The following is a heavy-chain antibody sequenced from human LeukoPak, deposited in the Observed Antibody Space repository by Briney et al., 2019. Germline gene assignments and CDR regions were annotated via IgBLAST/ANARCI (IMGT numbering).Heavy chain of an antibody. CDR2: MHYSGST. J-gene: IGHJ4*02. V-gene: IGHV4-39*01. CDR1: GGSISSGSDY. D-gene: IGHD2-2*02. CDR3: ARLGYCSSTSCYMPN. Sequence: SETLSLTCTVSGGSISSGSDYWGWIRQPPGKGLEWIGSMHYSGSTDYNPSLKSRVAISIDTSKNQFSLRLRFVTAADTAVYHCARLGYCSSTSCYMPNWGQGTLVTVSS.